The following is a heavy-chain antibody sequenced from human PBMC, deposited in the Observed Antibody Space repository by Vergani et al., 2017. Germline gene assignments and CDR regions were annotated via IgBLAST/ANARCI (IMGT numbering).Heavy chain of an antibody. J-gene: IGHJ3*01. D-gene: IGHD5-12*01. V-gene: IGHV4-59*01. CDR1: GGSISAYY. Sequence: QVQLQESGPGLVKSSETLSLTCTVSGGSISAYYWNWLRQPPGEGLEWIGYIYNSGSSTYNPSLKGRVCISADTSKNQFSLKLTSVPAADTALYYCARDRGYSTAWYSAIDVWGQGTMVTVSS. CDR2: IYNSGSS. CDR3: ARDRGYSTAWYSAIDV.